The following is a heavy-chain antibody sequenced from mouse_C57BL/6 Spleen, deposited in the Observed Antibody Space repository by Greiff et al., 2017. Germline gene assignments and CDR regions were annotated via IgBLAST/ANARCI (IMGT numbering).Heavy chain of an antibody. V-gene: IGHV3-6*01. D-gene: IGHD1-1*01. Sequence: EVQLVESGPGLVKPSQSLSLTCSVTGYSITSGYYWNWIRQFPGNKLEWMGYISYEGSNNYNPSLKNRISITRDTSKNQFFLKLNSVTTEDTATYYCAREGYYGSSPYAMDYWGQGTSVTVSS. J-gene: IGHJ4*01. CDR1: GYSITSGYY. CDR2: ISYEGSN. CDR3: AREGYYGSSPYAMDY.